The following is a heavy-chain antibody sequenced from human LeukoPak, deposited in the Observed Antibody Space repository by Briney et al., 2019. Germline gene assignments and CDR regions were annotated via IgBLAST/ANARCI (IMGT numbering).Heavy chain of an antibody. CDR2: ISTYNGNA. D-gene: IGHD5-24*01. J-gene: IGHJ6*03. CDR3: ARRVGYNFYYMDV. CDR1: GYIFTRYG. Sequence: APVKVSCKASGYIFTRYGISWVRQAPGQGPEWMAWISTYNGNADYAQKFQGRVSMTTDTSTSTAYMELRSLRSDDTAVYYCARRVGYNFYYMDVWGQGTTVIVSS. V-gene: IGHV1-18*01.